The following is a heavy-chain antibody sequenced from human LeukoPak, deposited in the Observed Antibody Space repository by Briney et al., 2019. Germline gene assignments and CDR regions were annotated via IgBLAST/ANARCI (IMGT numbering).Heavy chain of an antibody. CDR3: ARHDTRRWFDP. Sequence: SETLSLTCTVPGGSISSYYWSWIRQPPGKGLGWIGYIYYSGSTNYNPSLKSRVTISVDTSKNQFSLKLSSVTAADTAVYYCARHDTRRWFDPWGQGTLVTVSS. CDR2: IYYSGST. J-gene: IGHJ5*02. D-gene: IGHD3-22*01. CDR1: GGSISSYY. V-gene: IGHV4-59*01.